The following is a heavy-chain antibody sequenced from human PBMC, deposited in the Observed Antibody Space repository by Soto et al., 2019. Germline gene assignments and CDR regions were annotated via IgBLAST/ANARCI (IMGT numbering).Heavy chain of an antibody. J-gene: IGHJ6*02. Sequence: GGSLRLSCAASGFTFSSYAMSWVRQAPGKGLEWVSAISGSGGSTYYADSVKGRFTISRDNSKNALYLQMNSLRAEDTAVYYCAKDRRAIVVVITPPNGMDVWGQGTTVTVSS. V-gene: IGHV3-23*01. CDR1: GFTFSSYA. CDR3: AKDRRAIVVVITPPNGMDV. D-gene: IGHD3-22*01. CDR2: ISGSGGST.